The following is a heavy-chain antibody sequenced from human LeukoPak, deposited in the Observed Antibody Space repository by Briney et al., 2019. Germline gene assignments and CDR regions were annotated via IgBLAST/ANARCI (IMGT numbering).Heavy chain of an antibody. Sequence: PGGSLSLSCAASVFNLSGYAMSCVRQAPGRGLEWVAATSGHGGSTYHADSVKGRFTISRDNSKNTLYLQVNSLRAEDTAVYYCAKGQTTVMAFDIWGEGTMVTVSS. V-gene: IGHV3-23*01. CDR3: AKGQTTVMAFDI. CDR1: VFNLSGYA. CDR2: TSGHGGST. J-gene: IGHJ3*02. D-gene: IGHD4-17*01.